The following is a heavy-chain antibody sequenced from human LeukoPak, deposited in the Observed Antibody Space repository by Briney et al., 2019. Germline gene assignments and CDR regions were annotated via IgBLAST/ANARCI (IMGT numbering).Heavy chain of an antibody. CDR3: AGSSGYYYVY. D-gene: IGHD3-22*01. V-gene: IGHV4-30-4*01. J-gene: IGHJ4*01. Sequence: SQTLSLTCTVSGGSISSGGYYWSWIRQPPGQGLVWIGYIYYSGSTYYNPSLKSRVTISVDTSKNQFSLKLSSVTAADTAVYYCAGSSGYYYVYWGQGTLVTVSS. CDR1: GGSISSGGYY. CDR2: IYYSGST.